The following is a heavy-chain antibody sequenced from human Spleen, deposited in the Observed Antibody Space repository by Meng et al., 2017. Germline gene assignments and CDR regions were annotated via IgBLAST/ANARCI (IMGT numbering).Heavy chain of an antibody. CDR1: GGSVSSGSYY. V-gene: IGHV4-61*01. J-gene: IGHJ3*02. Sequence: SETLSLTCTVSGGSVSSGSYYWSWIRQPPGKGLEWIGYIYYSGSTNYNPSLKSRVTISVDTSKNQFSLKLSSVTAADTAVYYCARDRGDYTHDAFDIWGQGTMVTVSS. CDR2: IYYSGST. CDR3: ARDRGDYTHDAFDI. D-gene: IGHD4-17*01.